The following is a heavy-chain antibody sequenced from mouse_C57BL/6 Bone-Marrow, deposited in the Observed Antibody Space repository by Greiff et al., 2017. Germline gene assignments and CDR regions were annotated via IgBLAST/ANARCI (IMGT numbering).Heavy chain of an antibody. CDR1: GFTFSDYG. CDR3: ASLCTTVVGVDY. D-gene: IGHD1-1*01. Sequence: EVQLVESGGGLVKPGGSLKLSCAASGFTFSDYGMHWVRQAPEQGLEWVAYISSGSGTIYYADTVKGRFTISRDTATNTLFLHMTSLRSEDAAMYYCASLCTTVVGVDYWGQGTTLTVSS. CDR2: ISSGSGTI. V-gene: IGHV5-17*01. J-gene: IGHJ2*01.